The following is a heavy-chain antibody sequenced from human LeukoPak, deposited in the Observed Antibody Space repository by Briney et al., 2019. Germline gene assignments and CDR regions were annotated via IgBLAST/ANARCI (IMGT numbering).Heavy chain of an antibody. J-gene: IGHJ5*02. CDR3: ARDLGGDRLIFVFGP. Sequence: SETLSLTCTVSGGSISSYYWSWIRQPPGKGLEWIGYIYYSGSTNYNPSLKSRVTISVDTSKNQFSLKLSSVTAADTAVYYCARDLGGDRLIFVFGPWGQGTLVTVSS. CDR1: GGSISSYY. D-gene: IGHD3-16*01. V-gene: IGHV4-59*01. CDR2: IYYSGST.